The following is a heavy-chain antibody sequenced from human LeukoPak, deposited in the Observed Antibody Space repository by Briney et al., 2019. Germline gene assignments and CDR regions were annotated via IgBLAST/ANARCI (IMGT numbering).Heavy chain of an antibody. CDR3: ARHVHQQTNTRDGYYMDV. CDR2: ISSSSSYI. Sequence: GGSLRLSCAASGFTFSSYSMNWVRQAPGKGLEWVSSISSSSSYIYYADSVKGRFTISRDNAKNSLYLQMNSLRAEDTAVYYCARHVHQQTNTRDGYYMDVWGKGTTVTVSS. J-gene: IGHJ6*03. D-gene: IGHD2-2*01. CDR1: GFTFSSYS. V-gene: IGHV3-21*01.